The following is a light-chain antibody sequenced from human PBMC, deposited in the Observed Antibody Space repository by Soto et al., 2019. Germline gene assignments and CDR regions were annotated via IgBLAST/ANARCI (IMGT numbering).Light chain of an antibody. V-gene: IGKV3-20*01. Sequence: EIVLTQSPGTLSLSPGERATLSCRASQSVTSSSLAWYQQKPGQAPRLLIYGASNRATGIPERFSGSGSGTDFTLTISRLEPEDFAVYYYQQYGSSPPWTFGQGTKVEIK. CDR1: QSVTSSS. CDR3: QQYGSSPPWT. J-gene: IGKJ1*01. CDR2: GAS.